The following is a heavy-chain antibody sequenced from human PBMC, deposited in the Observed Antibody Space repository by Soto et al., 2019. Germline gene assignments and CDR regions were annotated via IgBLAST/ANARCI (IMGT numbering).Heavy chain of an antibody. D-gene: IGHD3-16*01. CDR2: ITWGGRST. V-gene: IGHV3-43*01. CDR3: ARGGTPIDY. J-gene: IGHJ4*02. Sequence: VGSLRLSCAASGFTFDDYSFHWVRQAPGKGLEWVSLITWGGRSTYYADSVKGRFTISRDNNKNSLYLQMNSLTIEDTALYYCARGGTPIDYWGQGTLVTVSS. CDR1: GFTFDDYS.